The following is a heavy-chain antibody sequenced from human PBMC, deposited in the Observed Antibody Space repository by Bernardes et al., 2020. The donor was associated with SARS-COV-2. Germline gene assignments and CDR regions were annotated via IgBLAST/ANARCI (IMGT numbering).Heavy chain of an antibody. D-gene: IGHD5-12*01. V-gene: IGHV4-4*02. CDR3: ATVAMIRDY. CDR1: GGSMRNTDW. Sequence: SEPLYLTCTVSGGSMRNTDWWSCVIQPPGKGLEWIGEISPSGSTRYRAPLKSRVTISMDKSKNQYYLNLRSVTAADTAVYYCATVAMIRDYWGQGALVTVSS. CDR2: ISPSGST. J-gene: IGHJ4*02.